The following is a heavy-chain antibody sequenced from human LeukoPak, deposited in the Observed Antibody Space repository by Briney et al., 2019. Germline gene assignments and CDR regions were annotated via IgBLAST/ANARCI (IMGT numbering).Heavy chain of an antibody. CDR2: ISGSGGST. CDR1: GFTFSSYA. D-gene: IGHD6-13*01. Sequence: GGSLRLSCAASGFTFSSYAMSWVRQAPGKGLEWVSAISGSGGSTYYADSAKGRFTISRDNSKNTLYLQMNSLRAEDTAVYYCAKAGYGSSWYVPDYWGQGTLVTVSS. J-gene: IGHJ4*02. CDR3: AKAGYGSSWYVPDY. V-gene: IGHV3-23*01.